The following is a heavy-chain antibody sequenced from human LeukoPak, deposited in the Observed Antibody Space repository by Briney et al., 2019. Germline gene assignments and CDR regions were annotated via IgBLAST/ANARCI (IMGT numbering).Heavy chain of an antibody. D-gene: IGHD2-2*01. V-gene: IGHV1-69*05. CDR2: IIPIFGTA. Sequence: GASVKVSCKASGGTFSSYAISWARQAPGQGLEWMGGIIPIFGTANYAQKFQGRVTITTDESTSTAYMELSSLRSEDTAVYYCARAPGVVAPFDYWGQGTLVTVSS. J-gene: IGHJ4*02. CDR3: ARAPGVVAPFDY. CDR1: GGTFSSYA.